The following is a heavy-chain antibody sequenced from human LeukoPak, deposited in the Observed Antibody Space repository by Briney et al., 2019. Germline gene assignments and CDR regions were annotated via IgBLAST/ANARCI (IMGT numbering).Heavy chain of an antibody. J-gene: IGHJ4*02. CDR1: GFTFSRYW. D-gene: IGHD4-17*01. Sequence: GGSLRLSCAASGFTFSRYWMHWVRQAPGKGLVWVSRINNDGSGTIYADSVKGRFTISRDNAKNTLYLQMNSLRAEDTAVYYCARGGDYYAFDYWGQGTLVTVSS. CDR2: INNDGSGT. V-gene: IGHV3-74*01. CDR3: ARGGDYYAFDY.